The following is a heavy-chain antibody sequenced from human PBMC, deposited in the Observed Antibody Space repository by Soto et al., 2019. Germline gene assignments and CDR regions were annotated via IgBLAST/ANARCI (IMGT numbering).Heavy chain of an antibody. J-gene: IGHJ4*02. CDR3: ARDKITGLFDY. CDR1: GGSFXGYY. Sequence: XXLSLTCAVYGGSFXGYYXTWIRQPPGTGLEWIGEISHSGSTTYNPSLKSRVTISVDTSKNQFSLKLTSVTAADTAVYYCARDKITGLFDYWGQGTLVTVSS. D-gene: IGHD2-8*02. CDR2: ISHSGST. V-gene: IGHV4-34*01.